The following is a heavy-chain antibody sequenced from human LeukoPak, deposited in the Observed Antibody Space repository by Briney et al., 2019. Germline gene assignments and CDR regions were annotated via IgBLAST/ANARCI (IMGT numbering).Heavy chain of an antibody. D-gene: IGHD2-2*01. CDR2: VLIGSKLT. Sequence: GGSLRLSCAASGFTFSNYAMSWVRQAPGKGLEWVSSVLIGSKLTYHADSVKGRFIVSRDDSKSTLYLQMHSLRAEDTAVYYCVKRTASSDAYFEEWGRGTLVTVSS. CDR1: GFTFSNYA. CDR3: VKRTASSDAYFEE. J-gene: IGHJ4*02. V-gene: IGHV3-23*05.